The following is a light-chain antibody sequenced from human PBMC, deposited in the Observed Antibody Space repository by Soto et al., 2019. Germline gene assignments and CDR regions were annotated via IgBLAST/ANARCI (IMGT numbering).Light chain of an antibody. CDR3: QQYNSYWVT. CDR1: QSISSW. J-gene: IGKJ3*01. CDR2: KAS. V-gene: IGKV1-5*03. Sequence: DIQMTQSPSTLSASVGDRVTITCRASQSISSWLAWYQQKPVKAPKLLIYKASSLESGVPSRFSGSGSGTEFTLTISSLQPDDFATYYCQQYNSYWVTFGPGTKVDIK.